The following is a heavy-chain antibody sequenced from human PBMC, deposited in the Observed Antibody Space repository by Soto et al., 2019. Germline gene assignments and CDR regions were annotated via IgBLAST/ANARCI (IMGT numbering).Heavy chain of an antibody. Sequence: SETLSLTXAVYGGSFSGYYWSWIRQPPGKGLEWIGEINHSGSTNYNPSLKSRVTISVGTSKNQFSLKLSSVTAADTAVYYCARGPGCSSTSCYTNYYYYYGMDVWGQGTTVTVSS. CDR1: GGSFSGYY. V-gene: IGHV4-34*01. CDR3: ARGPGCSSTSCYTNYYYYYGMDV. D-gene: IGHD2-2*02. J-gene: IGHJ6*02. CDR2: INHSGST.